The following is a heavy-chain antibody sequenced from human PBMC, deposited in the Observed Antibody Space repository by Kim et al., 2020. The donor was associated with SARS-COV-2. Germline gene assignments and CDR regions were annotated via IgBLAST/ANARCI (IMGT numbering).Heavy chain of an antibody. D-gene: IGHD3-10*01. CDR3: ARDPSLYGSGSYYIDY. J-gene: IGHJ4*02. CDR2: ISSSSSTI. CDR1: GFTFSSYS. Sequence: GGSLRLSCAASGFTFSSYSMNWVRQAPGKGLEWVSYISSSSSTIYYADSVKGRFTISRDNAKNSLYLQMNSLRDEDTAVYYCARDPSLYGSGSYYIDYWGQGTLVTVSS. V-gene: IGHV3-48*02.